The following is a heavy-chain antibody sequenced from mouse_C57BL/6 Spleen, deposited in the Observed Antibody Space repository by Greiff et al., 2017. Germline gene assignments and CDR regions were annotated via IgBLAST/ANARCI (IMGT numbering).Heavy chain of an antibody. CDR2: IHPNSGST. D-gene: IGHD1-1*01. J-gene: IGHJ4*01. CDR3: ARSDDYGSSYVYYARDN. V-gene: IGHV1-64*01. CDR1: GYTFTSYW. Sequence: QVQLQQPGAELVKPGASVKLSCKASGYTFTSYWMHWVKQRPGQGLEWIGMIHPNSGSTNYNEKFKSKATLTVDKSSSTAYMQLSSLTSEDSAVYYCARSDDYGSSYVYYARDNWGQGTSVTVSS.